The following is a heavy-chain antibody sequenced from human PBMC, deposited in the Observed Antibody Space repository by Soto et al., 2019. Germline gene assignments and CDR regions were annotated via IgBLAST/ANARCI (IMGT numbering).Heavy chain of an antibody. J-gene: IGHJ4*02. CDR1: WYSFSNFW. D-gene: IGHD2-8*02. Sequence: GESLKISCQASWYSFSNFWIAWLRQMPGEGLEWLGIIYPDDSDTRYSPSFLGQVTISADKSIKPTYLQWSSLKASDTAIYFCASSVLVTSTMNYYDLWGQGTMVTVXS. CDR2: IYPDDSDT. CDR3: ASSVLVTSTMNYYDL. V-gene: IGHV5-51*01.